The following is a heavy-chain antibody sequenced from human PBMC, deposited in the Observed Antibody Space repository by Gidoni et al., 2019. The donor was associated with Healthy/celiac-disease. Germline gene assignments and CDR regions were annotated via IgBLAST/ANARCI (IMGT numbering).Heavy chain of an antibody. J-gene: IGHJ6*03. CDR3: ATLHCSSTSCYFWGSGDYYYYMDV. CDR2: ISSSSSTR. D-gene: IGHD2-2*01. V-gene: IGHV3-48*02. CDR1: GCTFRSYI. Sequence: EVQLVESVGGLVQPGGSLRLSCAASGCTFRSYIVNCVGPAPGKGLEWVSYISSSSSTRYYADSVKGRFTISRDNAKNSLYLQMNSLRDEDTAVYYCATLHCSSTSCYFWGSGDYYYYMDVWGKGTTVTVSS.